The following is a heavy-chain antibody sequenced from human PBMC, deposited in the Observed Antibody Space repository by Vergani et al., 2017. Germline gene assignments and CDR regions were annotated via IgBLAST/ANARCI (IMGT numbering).Heavy chain of an antibody. Sequence: EVQLVESGGGLVQPGGSLRLSCAASGFTFSSYSMNWVRQAPRKGLEWVSYISSSSSTIYYADSVKGRFTISRDNAKNSLYLQMNSLRDEDTAVYYCARDNVIVVVISDYYYYYMDVWGKGTTVTVSS. CDR1: GFTFSSYS. CDR3: ARDNVIVVVISDYYYYYMDV. D-gene: IGHD3-22*01. V-gene: IGHV3-48*02. J-gene: IGHJ6*03. CDR2: ISSSSSTI.